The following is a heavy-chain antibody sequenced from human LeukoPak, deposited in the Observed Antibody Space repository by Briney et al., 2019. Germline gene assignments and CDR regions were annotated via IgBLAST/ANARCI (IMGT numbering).Heavy chain of an antibody. CDR1: GFTFSSYS. D-gene: IGHD2-21*01. J-gene: IGHJ4*02. Sequence: GGSLRLSCAASGFTFSSYSMNWVRQAPGKGLEWVSYISSSSSTIYYADSVKGRFTISRDNAKNSLYLQMNSLRAEDTAVYYCARSAQVIDGGVLDYWGQGTLVTVSS. CDR3: ARSAQVIDGGVLDY. CDR2: ISSSSSTI. V-gene: IGHV3-48*04.